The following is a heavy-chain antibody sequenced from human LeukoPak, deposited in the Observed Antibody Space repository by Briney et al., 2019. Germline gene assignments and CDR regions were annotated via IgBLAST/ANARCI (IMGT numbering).Heavy chain of an antibody. D-gene: IGHD6-13*01. CDR3: ARGQAAAGTGMDFDY. CDR2: ISSSGSTI. V-gene: IGHV3-48*03. CDR1: GLTFSSYE. Sequence: PGGSLRLSCAASGLTFSSYEMNWVRQAPGKGLEWVSDISSSGSTIYYADSVKGRFTISRDNAKNSLYLQMNSLRAEDTAVYYCARGQAAAGTGMDFDYWGQGTLVTVSS. J-gene: IGHJ4*02.